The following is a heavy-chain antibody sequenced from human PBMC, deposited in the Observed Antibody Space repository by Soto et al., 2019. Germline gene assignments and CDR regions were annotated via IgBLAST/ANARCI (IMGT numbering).Heavy chain of an antibody. Sequence: GASVKVSCKASGYTFTSYYMHWVRQAPGQGLEWMGIINPSGGSTSYAQKFQGRVTMTRDTSTSTVYMELSSLRSEDTAVYYCARGGHVVVVTAALDYWGQGTLVTVSS. CDR2: INPSGGST. J-gene: IGHJ4*02. CDR3: ARGGHVVVVTAALDY. CDR1: GYTFTSYY. D-gene: IGHD2-21*02. V-gene: IGHV1-46*01.